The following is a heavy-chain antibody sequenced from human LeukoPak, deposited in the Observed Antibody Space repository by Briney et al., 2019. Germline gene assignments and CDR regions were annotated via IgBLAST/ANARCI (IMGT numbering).Heavy chain of an antibody. D-gene: IGHD2-15*01. J-gene: IGHJ5*02. CDR1: RFTFSSYG. CDR3: ARGRTSGGSPVGWFDP. Sequence: GGSLRLSCAASRFTFSSYGMHWVRQAPGKGLEWVAVIWYDGSNKYYADSVKGRFTISRDNSKNTLYLQMNSLRAEDTAVYYCARGRTSGGSPVGWFDPWGQGTLVTVSS. V-gene: IGHV3-33*01. CDR2: IWYDGSNK.